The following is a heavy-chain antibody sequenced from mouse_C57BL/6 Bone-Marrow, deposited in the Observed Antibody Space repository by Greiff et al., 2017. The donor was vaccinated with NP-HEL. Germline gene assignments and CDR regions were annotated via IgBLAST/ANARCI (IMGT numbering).Heavy chain of an antibody. V-gene: IGHV3-8*01. CDR1: GYSITSDY. J-gene: IGHJ1*03. Sequence: EVKLVESGPGLAKPSQTLSLTCSVTGYSITSDYWNWTRKFPGNKLEYMGYISYSGSTYYNPSLKSRISITRDTSKNQYYLQLNSVTTEDTATYYCARYYGSSYWYFDVWGTGTTVTVSS. CDR3: ARYYGSSYWYFDV. CDR2: ISYSGST. D-gene: IGHD1-1*01.